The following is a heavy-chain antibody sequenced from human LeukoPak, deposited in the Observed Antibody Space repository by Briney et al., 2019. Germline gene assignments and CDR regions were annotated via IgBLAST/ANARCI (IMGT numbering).Heavy chain of an antibody. J-gene: IGHJ3*02. CDR1: GYTFTSYG. Sequence: ASVKVSCKASGYTFTSYGISWVRQAPGQGVEWMGWISAYNGNTNYAQKLQGRVTMTTDTSTSTAYMELRSLRSDDTAVYYCARDQSMRRYDFWSGYYTGDAFDIWGQGTMVTVSS. V-gene: IGHV1-18*01. D-gene: IGHD3-3*01. CDR2: ISAYNGNT. CDR3: ARDQSMRRYDFWSGYYTGDAFDI.